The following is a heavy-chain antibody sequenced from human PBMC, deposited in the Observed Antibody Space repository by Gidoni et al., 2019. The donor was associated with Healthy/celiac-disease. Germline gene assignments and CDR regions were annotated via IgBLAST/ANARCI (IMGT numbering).Heavy chain of an antibody. CDR3: AKQGIAAAVNYYGMDV. CDR1: GSPFRRYA. CDR2: IRGSGGST. D-gene: IGHD6-13*01. J-gene: IGHJ6*02. V-gene: IGHV3-23*01. Sequence: EVQLLESGGCLVQPGGSLRPSCAAPGSPFRRYAMSGVRQAPGKGLEGVSAIRGSGGSTYYADSVKGRFTISRDNSKNTLYLQMNSLRAEDTAVYYCAKQGIAAAVNYYGMDVWGQGTTVTVSS.